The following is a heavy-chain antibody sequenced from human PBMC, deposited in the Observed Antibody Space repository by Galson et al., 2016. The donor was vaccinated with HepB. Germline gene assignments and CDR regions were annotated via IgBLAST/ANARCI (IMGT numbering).Heavy chain of an antibody. D-gene: IGHD3-10*01. CDR3: ARDLSWGTYYDQGDF. V-gene: IGHV3-23*01. CDR2: ISGSATST. Sequence: SLRLSCAASRFTFKNYAMHWARQAPGKGLEWVSSISGSATSTYYAESVKGRFSISRDNARNRLYLHMKGLRVADTAVYYCARDLSWGTYYDQGDFWGQGTLVAVSS. CDR1: RFTFKNYA. J-gene: IGHJ4*02.